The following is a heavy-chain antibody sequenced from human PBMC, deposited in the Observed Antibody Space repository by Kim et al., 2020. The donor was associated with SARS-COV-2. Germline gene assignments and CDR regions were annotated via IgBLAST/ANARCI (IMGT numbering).Heavy chain of an antibody. Sequence: ASVKVSCKASGYTFTSYDINWVRQATGQGLEWMGWMNPNSGNTGYAQKFQGRVTMTRNTSISTAYMELSSLRSEDTAVYYCARAQILLWFGELFSVLGMDVWGQGTTVTVSS. CDR2: MNPNSGNT. J-gene: IGHJ6*02. V-gene: IGHV1-8*01. D-gene: IGHD3-10*01. CDR3: ARAQILLWFGELFSVLGMDV. CDR1: GYTFTSYD.